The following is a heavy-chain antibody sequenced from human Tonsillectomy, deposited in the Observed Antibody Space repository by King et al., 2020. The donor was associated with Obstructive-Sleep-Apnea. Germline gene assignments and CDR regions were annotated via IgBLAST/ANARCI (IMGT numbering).Heavy chain of an antibody. CDR3: VREHSSGYYGQGLSNYFDP. V-gene: IGHV4-39*07. Sequence: QLQESGPGLVKPSETLSLTCTVSGDSISRIDSSWGWIRQPPGKGLEWIGSLYYTGSTYYNPSLRSRVTISLDTSKNQFSLKLSSVTAADTAVYYCVREHSSGYYGQGLSNYFDPWGQGTLVTVSS. D-gene: IGHD3-22*01. CDR1: GDSISRIDSS. CDR2: LYYTGST. J-gene: IGHJ5*02.